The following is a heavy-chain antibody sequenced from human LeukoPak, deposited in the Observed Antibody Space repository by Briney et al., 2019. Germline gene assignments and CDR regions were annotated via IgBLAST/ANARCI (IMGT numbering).Heavy chain of an antibody. CDR2: MYRTGTT. D-gene: IGHD6-6*01. V-gene: IGHV4-38-2*02. CDR3: ARPQYGSPSPHAFDI. Sequence: PSETLSLTCTVSGYSISSGYYWGWIRQPPGKGLEWIGSMYRTGTTYYNPSLQSRATISIDTSKNQFSLKLSSVTAADTAVYYCARPQYGSPSPHAFDIWGQGTMVTVSS. CDR1: GYSISSGYY. J-gene: IGHJ3*02.